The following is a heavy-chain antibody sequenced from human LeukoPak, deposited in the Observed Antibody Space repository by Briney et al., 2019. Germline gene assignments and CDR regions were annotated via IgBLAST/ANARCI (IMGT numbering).Heavy chain of an antibody. D-gene: IGHD3-10*01. V-gene: IGHV4-30-4*01. CDR1: GGSISSGDYY. CDR2: IYYSGST. J-gene: IGHJ4*02. Sequence: SETLSLTCTVSGGSISSGDYYWSWIRQPPGKGLEWIGYIYYSGSTYYNPSLKSRVTISVDTSKNQFSLKLSSVTAADTAVYYCARDIRLYGSGSYEDWGQGTLVTVSS. CDR3: ARDIRLYGSGSYED.